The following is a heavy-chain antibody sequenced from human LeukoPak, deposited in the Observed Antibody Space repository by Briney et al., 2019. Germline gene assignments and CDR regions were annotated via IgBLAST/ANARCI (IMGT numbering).Heavy chain of an antibody. CDR2: IYYSGST. J-gene: IGHJ4*02. Sequence: SETLSLTCTVSGGSISSYYWSWIRQPPGKGLEWIGNIYYSGSTNYNPSLKSRVTISLDTSKKQFSLKLSSVTAADTAVYYCARAPGYSYGTGGYYFDYWGQGTLVTVPS. V-gene: IGHV4-59*01. CDR1: GGSISSYY. CDR3: ARAPGYSYGTGGYYFDY. D-gene: IGHD5-18*01.